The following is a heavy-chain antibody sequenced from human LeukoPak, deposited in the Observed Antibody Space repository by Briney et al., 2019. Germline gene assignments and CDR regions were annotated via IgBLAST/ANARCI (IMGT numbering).Heavy chain of an antibody. J-gene: IGHJ4*02. CDR3: ARDHVIKQAPPGY. CDR2: IKRDGTDK. Sequence: GGSLGLSCAASGFTFNNYWMTWVRQAPGKGLEWLANIKRDGTDKYYVGSVEGRFTISRDNAKNSLFLQMSSLRAEDTAIYYCARDHVIKQAPPGYWGQGTLVTVSS. V-gene: IGHV3-7*01. D-gene: IGHD3-10*01. CDR1: GFTFNNYW.